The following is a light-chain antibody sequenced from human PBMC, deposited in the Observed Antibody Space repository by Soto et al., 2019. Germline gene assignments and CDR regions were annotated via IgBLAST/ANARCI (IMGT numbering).Light chain of an antibody. CDR2: GAS. CDR3: QQYGSSPRT. V-gene: IGKV3-20*01. CDR1: QRLSSN. J-gene: IGKJ1*01. Sequence: IGLTPSTVTLYMSACEGVALSGRASQRLSSNLAWYQQRPGQAPRLLIYGASSRATGIPDRFSGSGSGTDFTLTISRLEPEDFAVYYCQQYGSSPRTFGQGTKVDIK.